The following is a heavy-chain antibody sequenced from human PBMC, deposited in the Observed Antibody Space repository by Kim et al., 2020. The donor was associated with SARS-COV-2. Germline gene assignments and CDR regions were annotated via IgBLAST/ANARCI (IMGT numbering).Heavy chain of an antibody. CDR3: ARDPVVRFVGMGA. Sequence: YNPALQRRVTISVDTPKNQLSLRLSSVTAAATAVYYCARDPVVRFVGMGAWGHGTTVTVSS. D-gene: IGHD3-3*01. J-gene: IGHJ6*02. V-gene: IGHV4-31*02.